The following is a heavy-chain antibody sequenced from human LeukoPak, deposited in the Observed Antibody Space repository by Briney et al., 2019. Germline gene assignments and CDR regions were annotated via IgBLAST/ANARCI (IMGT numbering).Heavy chain of an antibody. CDR1: GFTFSSYG. D-gene: IGHD2-21*01. CDR3: ARDRMGETRENFDY. V-gene: IGHV3-33*01. J-gene: IGHJ4*02. CDR2: IWYVGSHT. Sequence: GGSLRLSCAASGFTFSSYGMHWDRHAPGKVLEWVAVIWYVGSHTYYADSVKGRFTISRDNSKNTLYLQMNSLRAEDTAVYYWARDRMGETRENFDYWGQGTLVTVSS.